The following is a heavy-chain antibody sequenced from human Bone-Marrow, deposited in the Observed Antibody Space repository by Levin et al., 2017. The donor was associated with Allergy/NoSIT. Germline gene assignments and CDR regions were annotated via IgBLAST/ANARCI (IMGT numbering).Heavy chain of an antibody. D-gene: IGHD3-16*02. J-gene: IGHJ6*03. CDR3: AKVLSSTAGYYMDV. V-gene: IGHV3-23*01. CDR2: ISGSGGST. Sequence: QPGESLKISCAASGFTFSSYAMNWVRQAPGKGLEWVSGISGSGGSTYYADSVKGRFTISRDNSKNTLYLQMNSLRAEDTAVYYCAKVLSSTAGYYMDVWGKGTTVTVSS. CDR1: GFTFSSYA.